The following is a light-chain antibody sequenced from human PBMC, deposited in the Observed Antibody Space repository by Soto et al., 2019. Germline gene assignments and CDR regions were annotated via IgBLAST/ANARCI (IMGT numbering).Light chain of an antibody. V-gene: IGLV2-14*01. CDR2: EVS. CDR1: SSDVGGYKY. J-gene: IGLJ2*01. CDR3: SSYTSSSTLVV. Sequence: QSVLTQPASVSGSPGQSITISCTGTSSDVGGYKYVSWYQHHPGKAPKLMIYEVSNRPSGVSNRFSGSKSGNTASLTISGLQADDEADYYCSSYTSSSTLVVFGRGTKVTVL.